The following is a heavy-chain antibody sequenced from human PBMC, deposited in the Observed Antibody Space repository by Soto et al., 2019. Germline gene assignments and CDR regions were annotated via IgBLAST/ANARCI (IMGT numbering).Heavy chain of an antibody. D-gene: IGHD3-10*01. V-gene: IGHV4-38-2*02. Sequence: SETLSLTCNVSGYYISSGYYWGWIRQPPGKKLEWIANIYLSGSTYYSPSLRGRVTISVDTSRNQFSLTMRSLAASDTATYYCARVSPSGDIDVWGQGTTVTVSS. CDR1: GYYISSGYY. CDR3: ARVSPSGDIDV. CDR2: IYLSGST. J-gene: IGHJ6*02.